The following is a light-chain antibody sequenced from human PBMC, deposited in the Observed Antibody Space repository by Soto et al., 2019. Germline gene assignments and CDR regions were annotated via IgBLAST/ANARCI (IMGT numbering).Light chain of an antibody. CDR3: RSYTLCSIL. CDR1: RIDVGDSNY. V-gene: IGLV2-14*01. CDR2: DVS. J-gene: IGLJ1*01. Sequence: QPVLTPPASVSGSPGQSITISCPGTRIDVGDSNYVSWYQQHPGKAPKLMIYDVSYRPSGVSNRFSGSKSGNTASLTISGLQAYYEADYYCRSYTLCSILFGTGT.